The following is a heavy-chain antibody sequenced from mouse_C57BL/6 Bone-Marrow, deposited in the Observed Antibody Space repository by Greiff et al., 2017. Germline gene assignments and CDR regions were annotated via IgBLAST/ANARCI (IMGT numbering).Heavy chain of an antibody. V-gene: IGHV1-64*01. J-gene: IGHJ3*01. CDR2: IHPNGGSP. Sequence: QVQLQQPGAELVKPGASVKLSCKASGYTFTNYWMHWVKQRPGQGLEWIGMIHPNGGSPDYNEKFKSEATLSVDKSSRTAYMELSSLTSEDSAVYYCARSYDYDDYTMDYWGQGTLVTVSA. CDR3: ARSYDYDDYTMDY. CDR1: GYTFTNYW. D-gene: IGHD2-4*01.